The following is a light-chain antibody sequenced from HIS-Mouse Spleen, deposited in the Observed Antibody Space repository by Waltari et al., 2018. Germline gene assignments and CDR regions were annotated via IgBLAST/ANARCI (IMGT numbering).Light chain of an antibody. Sequence: EIVMTQSPATLSVSPGERATLSCRASQSVSSNLAWYQQKPGQAPRLLIYGASTRATSIPARFSGSGSGTEFTLTISSLQSEDFAVYYCQQYNNSYTFGQGTKLEIK. J-gene: IGKJ2*01. CDR1: QSVSSN. V-gene: IGKV3-15*01. CDR2: GAS. CDR3: QQYNNSYT.